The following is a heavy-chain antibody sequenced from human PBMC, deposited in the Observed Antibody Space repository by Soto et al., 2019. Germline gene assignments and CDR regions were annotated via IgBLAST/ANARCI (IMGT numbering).Heavy chain of an antibody. CDR3: ARAESGRYKGPPEGI. J-gene: IGHJ6*02. CDR1: GYTFANYD. CDR2: MKPYSGNT. D-gene: IGHD1-20*01. Sequence: QGQLVQSGAEVKKPGASVKISCKASGYTFANYDINWVRQATGQGLEWMGWMKPYSGNTDYAQKFQGRLTMTRDTSLNTADMELSDLTVDDTALYFCARAESGRYKGPPEGIWGQGTTVTVSS. V-gene: IGHV1-8*01.